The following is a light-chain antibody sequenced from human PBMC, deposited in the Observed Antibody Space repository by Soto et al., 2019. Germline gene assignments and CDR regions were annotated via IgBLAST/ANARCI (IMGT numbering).Light chain of an antibody. Sequence: DIQMTQSPSSLSASVGDRVTITCRASQSISSYLNWYQQKPGKAPKLLIYAASSLQSGVPSRFSGSGSGTDLTLTISRLEPEDFAVYYCQQSDRSPFTFGPGTKVDIK. J-gene: IGKJ3*01. V-gene: IGKV1-39*01. CDR1: QSISSY. CDR2: AAS. CDR3: QQSDRSPFT.